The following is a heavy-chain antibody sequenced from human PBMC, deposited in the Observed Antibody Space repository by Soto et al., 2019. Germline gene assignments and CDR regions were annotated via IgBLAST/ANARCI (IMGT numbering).Heavy chain of an antibody. D-gene: IGHD6-13*01. CDR2: IIPIFGTA. Sequence: QVQLVQSGAEVKKPGSSVKVSCKASGGTFSSYAISWVRQAPGQGLEWMGGIIPIFGTANYAQKFQGRVTIAXXDXTXXASRELSSLRSEATAVYYCARERGGGSSWYWSCDPGGQGTLVTVSS. J-gene: IGHJ5*02. V-gene: IGHV1-69*05. CDR3: ARERGGGSSWYWSCDP. CDR1: GGTFSSYA.